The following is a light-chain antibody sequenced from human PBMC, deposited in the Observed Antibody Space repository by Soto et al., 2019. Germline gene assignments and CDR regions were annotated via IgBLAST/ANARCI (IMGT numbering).Light chain of an antibody. CDR1: QSVRGN. V-gene: IGKV3-15*01. CDR3: QQYNNWPCT. Sequence: EILMTQSPATLSVTPGERSTLSCRASQSVRGNLAWYQQKPGQSPRLLIYGASSRATGIPVRFSGSGSGTEFTLTISSLQSEDFAVYYCQQYNNWPCTFGQGTKVDI. CDR2: GAS. J-gene: IGKJ1*01.